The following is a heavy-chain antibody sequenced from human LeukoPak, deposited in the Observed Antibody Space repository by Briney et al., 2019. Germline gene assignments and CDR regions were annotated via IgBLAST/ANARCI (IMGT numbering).Heavy chain of an antibody. CDR3: AKRRSYYYDSSGLDY. Sequence: GGSLRLSCAASGFTFSSYGMHWVRQAPGKGLEWVAFIRYDGSNKYYADSVKGRFTISRDNSKNTLYLQMNSLRAGDTAVYYCAKRRSYYYDSSGLDYWGQGTLVTVSS. J-gene: IGHJ4*02. D-gene: IGHD3-22*01. CDR1: GFTFSSYG. CDR2: IRYDGSNK. V-gene: IGHV3-30*02.